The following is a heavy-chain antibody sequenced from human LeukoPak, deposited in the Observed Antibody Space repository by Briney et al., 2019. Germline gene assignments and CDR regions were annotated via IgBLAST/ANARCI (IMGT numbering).Heavy chain of an antibody. CDR1: GYTFTGYY. CDR2: INPNSGGT. V-gene: IGHV1-2*02. Sequence: VASVKVSCKASGYTFTGYYMHWVRQAPGQGLEWMGWINPNSGGTNYAQKFQGRVTMTRDTSISTAYMELSRLRSDDTAVYYCVRGMVRGVTHYYYYMDVWGKGTTVTVSS. J-gene: IGHJ6*03. CDR3: VRGMVRGVTHYYYYMDV. D-gene: IGHD3-10*01.